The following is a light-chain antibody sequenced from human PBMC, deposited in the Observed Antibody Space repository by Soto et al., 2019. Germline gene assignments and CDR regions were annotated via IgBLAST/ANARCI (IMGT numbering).Light chain of an antibody. Sequence: IQLTHSPSSLSASVLDIVTITFRASQGISSYLGWYQQKPGKAPNLLIYDASTLHSGVPSRFSGGGSGTDFTLTISSLQPEDFATYYCQNYNSYSEEFGQGTKVDIK. CDR2: DAS. J-gene: IGKJ1*01. V-gene: IGKV1-9*01. CDR1: QGISSY. CDR3: QNYNSYSEE.